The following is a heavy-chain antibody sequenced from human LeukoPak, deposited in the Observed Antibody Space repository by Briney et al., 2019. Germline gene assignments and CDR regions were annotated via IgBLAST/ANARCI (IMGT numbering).Heavy chain of an antibody. J-gene: IGHJ4*02. V-gene: IGHV5-51*01. CDR3: ARLGNYADSLPRDC. Sequence: GESLKISCKGSGYSFTSYWICWVRQMPGKGLEWMGIIYPGDSDTRYSPSFQGQVTISADKSISTAFLQWSSLKASDTAIYYCARLGNYADSLPRDCWGQGTLVTVSS. CDR2: IYPGDSDT. CDR1: GYSFTSYW. D-gene: IGHD4-17*01.